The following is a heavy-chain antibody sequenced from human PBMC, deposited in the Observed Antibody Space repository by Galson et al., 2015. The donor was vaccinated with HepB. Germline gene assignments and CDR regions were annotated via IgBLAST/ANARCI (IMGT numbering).Heavy chain of an antibody. Sequence: TLSLTCTVSGGSISSGSYYWSWIRQPAGKGLEWIGRIYTSGSTNYNPSLKSRVTMSVDTSKNQFSLKLSSVTAADTAVYYCARDLRFWGQGTLVTVSS. D-gene: IGHD5/OR15-5a*01. J-gene: IGHJ4*02. CDR3: ARDLRF. V-gene: IGHV4-61*02. CDR2: IYTSGST. CDR1: GGSISSGSYY.